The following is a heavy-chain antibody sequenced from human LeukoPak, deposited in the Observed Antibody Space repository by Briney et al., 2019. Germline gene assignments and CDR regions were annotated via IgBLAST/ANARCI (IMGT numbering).Heavy chain of an antibody. V-gene: IGHV4-34*01. Sequence: SETLSLTCTVSGGSISSYYWSWIRQPPGKGLEWIGEINHSGSTNYNPSLKSRVTISVDTSKNQFSLKLSSVTAADTAVYYCARHSRTYYYYMDVWGKGTTVTVSS. D-gene: IGHD2-15*01. CDR2: INHSGST. CDR3: ARHSRTYYYYMDV. CDR1: GGSISSYY. J-gene: IGHJ6*03.